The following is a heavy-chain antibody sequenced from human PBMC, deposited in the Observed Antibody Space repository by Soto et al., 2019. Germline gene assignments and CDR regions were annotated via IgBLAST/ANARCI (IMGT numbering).Heavy chain of an antibody. CDR1: GYTFTSYA. CDR3: ARYRHCSGDSCNYYYIMDL. CDR2: INIA. Sequence: ASVKVSCKASGYTFTSYAIHWVRQAPGQRLEWMGWINIADHAQKFQGRVTITADASTGTVYMGLSSLRSDDTATYFCARYRHCSGDSCNYYYIMDLWGQGTTVTVSS. V-gene: IGHV1-69*10. D-gene: IGHD2-15*01. J-gene: IGHJ6*02.